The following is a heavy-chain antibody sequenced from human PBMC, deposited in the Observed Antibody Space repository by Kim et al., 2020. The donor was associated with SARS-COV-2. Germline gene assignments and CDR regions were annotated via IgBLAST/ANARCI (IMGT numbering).Heavy chain of an antibody. Sequence: SETLSLTCTVSGGSISGSSYYWGWIRQSPGKGLEWIGSIYYSGSTYYNPSLKSRVTISVDTSKNQFSLKLSSVTAADTAVYYCAARDIAVYYYYGMDVWGQGTTVTVSS. V-gene: IGHV4-39*01. CDR3: AARDIAVYYYYGMDV. D-gene: IGHD5-12*01. CDR2: IYYSGST. CDR1: GGSISGSSYY. J-gene: IGHJ6*02.